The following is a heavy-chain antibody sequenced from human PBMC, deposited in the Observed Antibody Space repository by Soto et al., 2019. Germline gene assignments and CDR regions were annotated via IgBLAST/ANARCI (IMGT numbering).Heavy chain of an antibody. CDR2: ISYDGSNK. D-gene: IGHD5-12*01. V-gene: IGHV3-30-3*01. CDR1: GFTFSSYA. CDR3: ARHYSGYDNYYYYGMDV. J-gene: IGHJ6*02. Sequence: GSLRLSCAASGFTFSSYAMHWVRQAPGKGLEWVAVISYDGSNKYYADSVKGRFTISRDNSKNTLYLQMNSLRAEDTAVYYCARHYSGYDNYYYYGMDVWGQGTTVTVS.